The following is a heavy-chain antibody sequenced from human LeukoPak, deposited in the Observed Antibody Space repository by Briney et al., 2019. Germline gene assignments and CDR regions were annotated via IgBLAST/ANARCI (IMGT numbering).Heavy chain of an antibody. Sequence: GSLRLSCAASGFTFSSYWMHWVRQAPGKGLEWVAFIRYDGSNKYYADSVKGRFTISRDNSKNTLYLQMNSLRAEDTAVYYCARDPYCGGDCYSLSGGVFDYWGQGTLVTVSS. CDR2: IRYDGSNK. J-gene: IGHJ4*02. CDR1: GFTFSSYW. CDR3: ARDPYCGGDCYSLSGGVFDY. V-gene: IGHV3-30*02. D-gene: IGHD2-21*01.